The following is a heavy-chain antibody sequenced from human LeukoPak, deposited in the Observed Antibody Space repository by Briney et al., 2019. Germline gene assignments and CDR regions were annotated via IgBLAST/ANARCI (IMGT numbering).Heavy chain of an antibody. V-gene: IGHV3-23*01. CDR3: ARGGPGTLGQSDMKGYYYYGMDV. CDR1: GFTFSSYA. J-gene: IGHJ6*02. CDR2: ISGSGGST. Sequence: GGSLRLSCAASGFTFSSYAMSWVRQAPGKGLEWVSAISGSGGSTYYADSVKGRFTISRDNSKNTLYLQMNSLRAEDTAVYYCARGGPGTLGQSDMKGYYYYGMDVWGQGTTVTVSS. D-gene: IGHD1-1*01.